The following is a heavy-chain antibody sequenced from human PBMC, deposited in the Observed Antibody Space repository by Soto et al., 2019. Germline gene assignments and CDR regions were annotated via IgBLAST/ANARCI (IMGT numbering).Heavy chain of an antibody. Sequence: QVQLVQSGAEEKKPGASVKVSCKASGYTFTSYAMHWVRQASGQRLEWMGWINAGNGNTKYSQKFQGRVTITRDTSASTAYMELSRLRSEDTAVYYCARDSGDSSGKYAFDIWGQGTMVTVFS. CDR2: INAGNGNT. CDR1: GYTFTSYA. CDR3: ARDSGDSSGKYAFDI. J-gene: IGHJ3*02. D-gene: IGHD3-22*01. V-gene: IGHV1-3*05.